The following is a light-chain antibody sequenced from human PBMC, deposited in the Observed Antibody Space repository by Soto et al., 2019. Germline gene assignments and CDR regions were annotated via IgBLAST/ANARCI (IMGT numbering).Light chain of an antibody. CDR2: KVS. J-gene: IGKJ1*01. CDR3: QQYNSYSWT. V-gene: IGKV2D-30*01. Sequence: DVVMTQSPLSLPVTLGQPASISCRSSQSLVYSDGNTYLNWFQQRPGQSPRRLIYKVSNWDSGVPDRFSGSGSGTEFTLTISSLQPDDFATYYCQQYNSYSWTFGQGTKVDI. CDR1: QSLVYSDGNTY.